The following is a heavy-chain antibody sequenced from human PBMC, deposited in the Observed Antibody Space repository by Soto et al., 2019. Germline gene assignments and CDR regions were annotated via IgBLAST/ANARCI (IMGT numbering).Heavy chain of an antibody. CDR2: INPSGGST. CDR3: ASSYYSSSWRPPFDY. J-gene: IGHJ4*02. D-gene: IGHD6-13*01. Sequence: ASVKVSCKASGYTFTSYYMHWVRQAPGQGLEWMGIINPSGGSTSYAQKFQGRVTMTRDTSTSTVYMELSSLRSDDTAVYYCASSYYSSSWRPPFDYCGQGTLVTVSS. V-gene: IGHV1-46*01. CDR1: GYTFTSYY.